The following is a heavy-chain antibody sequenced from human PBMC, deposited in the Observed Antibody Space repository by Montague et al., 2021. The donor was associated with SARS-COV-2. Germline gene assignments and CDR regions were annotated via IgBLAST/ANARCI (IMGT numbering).Heavy chain of an antibody. CDR2: IYTTGIT. V-gene: IGHV4-61*02. D-gene: IGHD2/OR15-2a*01. Sequence: TLSLTCTVSGDSITSDVSYWSWIRQPAGKGLEWIGRIYTTGITNYNPSLKSRLTISLDTSKNQFSLKLGSVTAADTAVYYCARDDFRWDFDCWGQGTLVTVSS. CDR3: ARDDFRWDFDC. J-gene: IGHJ4*02. CDR1: GDSITSDVSY.